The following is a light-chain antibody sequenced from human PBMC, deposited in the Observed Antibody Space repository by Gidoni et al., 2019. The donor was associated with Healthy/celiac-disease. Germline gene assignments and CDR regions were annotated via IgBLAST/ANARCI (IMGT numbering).Light chain of an antibody. Sequence: DIQMTQSPSSLSASVGDRVTITCRASQSISSYLNWYQQKPGKAPKLLIYAASSLQSGVPSRFSGSGSGTDFTPTISSLQPEDFATYYCQQGYRTPQTFGQGTKVEIK. CDR2: AAS. V-gene: IGKV1-39*01. CDR3: QQGYRTPQT. J-gene: IGKJ1*01. CDR1: QSISSY.